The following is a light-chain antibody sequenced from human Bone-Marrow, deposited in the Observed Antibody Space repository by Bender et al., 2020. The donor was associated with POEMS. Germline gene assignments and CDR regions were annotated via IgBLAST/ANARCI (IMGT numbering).Light chain of an antibody. CDR2: SND. V-gene: IGLV1-44*01. J-gene: IGLJ3*02. Sequence: QSVLTQPPSASGTPGQRVTISCSGSSSNIGSFTVNWYQQLPGTAPKLLIFSNDQRPSGVPDRFSGSKSGTSASLAISGLQSEDEADYYCAVWDDRLNGPVFGGGTKLTVL. CDR3: AVWDDRLNGPV. CDR1: SSNIGSFT.